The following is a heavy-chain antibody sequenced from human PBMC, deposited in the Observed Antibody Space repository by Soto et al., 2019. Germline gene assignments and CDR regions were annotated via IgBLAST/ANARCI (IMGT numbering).Heavy chain of an antibody. V-gene: IGHV1-8*01. CDR3: ARGRGHSSGWYGDY. CDR1: GYTFTSYD. D-gene: IGHD6-19*01. J-gene: IGHJ4*02. Sequence: QVQLVQSGAEVKKPGASVKVSCKASGYTFTSYDINWVRQATGQGLEWMGWMNPNSGNTGYAQKFQGRVTXXRXTXXRTAYMELSSLRSEDTAVYYWARGRGHSSGWYGDYWGQGTLVTVSS. CDR2: MNPNSGNT.